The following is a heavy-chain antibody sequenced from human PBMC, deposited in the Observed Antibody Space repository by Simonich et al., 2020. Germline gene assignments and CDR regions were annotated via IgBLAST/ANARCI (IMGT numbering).Heavy chain of an antibody. D-gene: IGHD3-16*01. CDR2: ISSSSIYI. Sequence: EVQLVESGGGLVKPGGSLRLSCAASGFTFSSYSMNWVRQAPGKELEWVSSISSSSIYIYYADSVKGRVTISRDNAKNSLYLQMNSLRAEDTAVYYCAREQARGGAFDIWGQGTMVTVSS. J-gene: IGHJ3*02. V-gene: IGHV3-21*01. CDR1: GFTFSSYS. CDR3: AREQARGGAFDI.